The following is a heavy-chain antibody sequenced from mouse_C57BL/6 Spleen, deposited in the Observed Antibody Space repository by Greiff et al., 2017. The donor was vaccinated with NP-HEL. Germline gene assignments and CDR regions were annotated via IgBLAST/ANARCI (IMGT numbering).Heavy chain of an antibody. CDR1: GFTFSDYG. Sequence: EVKLVESGGGLVKPGGSLKLSCAASGFTFSDYGMHWVRQAPEKGLEWVAYISSGSSTIYYADTVKGRFTISRDNAKNTLFLQMTSLRSEDTAMYYCARTEDYDWFACWGQGTLVTVSA. CDR3: ARTEDYDWFAC. V-gene: IGHV5-17*01. CDR2: ISSGSSTI. D-gene: IGHD2-4*01. J-gene: IGHJ3*01.